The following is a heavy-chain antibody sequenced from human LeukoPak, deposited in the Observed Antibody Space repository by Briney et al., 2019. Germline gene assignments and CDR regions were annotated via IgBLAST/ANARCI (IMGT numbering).Heavy chain of an antibody. J-gene: IGHJ5*02. CDR3: ARRRYYDSSGYSSP. Sequence: ASVKVSCKASGYTFTSYDINWVRQATGQGLEWMGWMNPNSGNTGYAQKFQGRVTITRNTSISTAYMELSSLRSDDTAVYYCARRRYYDSSGYSSPWGQGTLVTVSS. CDR1: GYTFTSYD. CDR2: MNPNSGNT. V-gene: IGHV1-8*03. D-gene: IGHD3-22*01.